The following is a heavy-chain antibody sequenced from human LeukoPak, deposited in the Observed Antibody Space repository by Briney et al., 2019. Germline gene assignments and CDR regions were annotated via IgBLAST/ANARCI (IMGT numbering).Heavy chain of an antibody. CDR3: ARDPVGGSTIFDY. D-gene: IGHD1-26*01. J-gene: IGHJ4*02. Sequence: SQTLSLTCAISGDSVSSKSVAWNWIRQSPSRGLEWLGRTYYRSKWYYDYAVAVKSRISINPDTSKNQFSLQLSSVTPEDTAVYYCARDPVGGSTIFDYWGQGTLVTVSS. V-gene: IGHV6-1*01. CDR2: TYYRSKWYY. CDR1: GDSVSSKSVA.